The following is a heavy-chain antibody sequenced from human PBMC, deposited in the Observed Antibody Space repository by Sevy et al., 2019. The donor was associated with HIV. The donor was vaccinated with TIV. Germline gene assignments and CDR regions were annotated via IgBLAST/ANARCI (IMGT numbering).Heavy chain of an antibody. Sequence: GGSLRLSCAASGFTFSSYAMSWVRQAPGKGLEWVSAISGSGGSTYYAASVKGRFTISRDNSKNTLYLQMNSLRAEDTAVDYWAKDPPLAGAGANYYYGMDVWGQGTTVTVSS. V-gene: IGHV3-23*01. D-gene: IGHD6-13*01. CDR3: AKDPPLAGAGANYYYGMDV. J-gene: IGHJ6*02. CDR2: ISGSGGST. CDR1: GFTFSSYA.